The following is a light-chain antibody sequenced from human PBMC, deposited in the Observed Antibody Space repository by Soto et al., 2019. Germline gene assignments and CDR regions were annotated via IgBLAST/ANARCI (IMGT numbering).Light chain of an antibody. Sequence: DIQMTQSPSPLSASIGDRVTITCRASQSIDNWLAWYQQKPGKAPQLLIYDASRVKAGVPSRFTASGSGTEFTLTINTLQADDSATYFCQHYNGYPYTFVPGTKVEIK. CDR3: QHYNGYPYT. CDR1: QSIDNW. V-gene: IGKV1-5*01. CDR2: DAS. J-gene: IGKJ2*01.